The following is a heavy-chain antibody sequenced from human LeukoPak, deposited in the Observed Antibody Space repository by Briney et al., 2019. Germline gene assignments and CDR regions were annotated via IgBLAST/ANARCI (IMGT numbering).Heavy chain of an antibody. J-gene: IGHJ4*02. CDR3: ARAPTLLEWLQLQLDY. Sequence: ASVKVSCKASGYTFTGYYMHWVRQAPGQGLEWMGWISAYNGNTNYAQKLQGRVTMTTDTSTSTAYMELRSLRSDDTAVYYCARAPTLLEWLQLQLDYWGQGTLVTVSS. V-gene: IGHV1-18*04. D-gene: IGHD5-24*01. CDR2: ISAYNGNT. CDR1: GYTFTGYY.